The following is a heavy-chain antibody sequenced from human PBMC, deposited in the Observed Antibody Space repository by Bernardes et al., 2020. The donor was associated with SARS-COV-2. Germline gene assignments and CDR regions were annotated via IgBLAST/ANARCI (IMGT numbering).Heavy chain of an antibody. CDR2: IWFDGSNI. CDR3: ARDGGIVAPHRSPNAFDI. CDR1: GFTFSSYG. D-gene: IGHD6-13*01. V-gene: IGHV3-33*01. Sequence: GGSLRLSCAASGFTFSSYGMHWVRQAPGKGLEWVAVIWFDGSNIFYADSVRGRFTISRDNSKNALYLQMNSLRAEDTAVYYCARDGGIVAPHRSPNAFDIWGQGTMVTVSS. J-gene: IGHJ3*02.